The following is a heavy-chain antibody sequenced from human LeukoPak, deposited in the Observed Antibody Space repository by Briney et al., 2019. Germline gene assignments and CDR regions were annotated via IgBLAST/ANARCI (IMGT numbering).Heavy chain of an antibody. J-gene: IGHJ4*02. CDR3: ARDIGYSSRD. CDR1: GFTFSTYW. Sequence: QPGGSLRLSCTASGFTFSTYWMHWVRQGPGKGLVWVSRISSDGSSATYADSVKGRFTISRDNAKNTLYLQMNSLRAEDTAVYYCARDIGYSSRDWGQGTLVTVSS. V-gene: IGHV3-74*01. CDR2: ISSDGSSA. D-gene: IGHD6-13*01.